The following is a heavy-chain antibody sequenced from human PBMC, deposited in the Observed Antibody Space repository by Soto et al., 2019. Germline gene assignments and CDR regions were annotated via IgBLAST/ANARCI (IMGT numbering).Heavy chain of an antibody. CDR3: ERDGLTGTTWEVNWFDP. Sequence: PSQTLSLTCAISGDSVSSNSAAWNWIRQSPSRGLEWLGRTYYRSKWYNDYAGSVKSRITINPDTSKNQFSLQLTSVTPEDTAVYYCERDGLTGTTWEVNWFDPWGQGTLVTVSS. CDR2: TYYRSKWYN. CDR1: GDSVSSNSAA. J-gene: IGHJ5*02. D-gene: IGHD1-7*01. V-gene: IGHV6-1*01.